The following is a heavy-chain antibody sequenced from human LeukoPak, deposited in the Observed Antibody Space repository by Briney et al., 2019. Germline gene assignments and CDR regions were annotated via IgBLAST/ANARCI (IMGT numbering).Heavy chain of an antibody. CDR2: ISTSGGST. CDR3: ARDPDWYYYYYGMDV. CDR1: GYTFTSYY. Sequence: ASVKVSCKASGYTFTSYYMHWVRQAPGHGLEWMGVISTSGGSTSYAQKCQGRVTMTRDTSTSTVYMELSSLRSEDAAVYYCARDPDWYYYYYGMDVWGQGTTVTVSS. J-gene: IGHJ6*02. V-gene: IGHV1-46*01. D-gene: IGHD3-9*01.